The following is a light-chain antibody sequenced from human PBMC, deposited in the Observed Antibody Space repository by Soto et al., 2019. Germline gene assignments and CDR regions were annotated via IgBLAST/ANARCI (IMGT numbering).Light chain of an antibody. J-gene: IGLJ3*02. V-gene: IGLV1-40*01. Sequence: QSVLTQPPSVSGAPGQRVTISCTGSSSDIGADYHVHWYQKLPGTAPKLVIYGNNNRPSGVPDRFSGSKSGTSASLAITGLQTEDEADYYCQSFDSSLRVLFGGGTKLTVL. CDR2: GNN. CDR1: SSDIGADYH. CDR3: QSFDSSLRVL.